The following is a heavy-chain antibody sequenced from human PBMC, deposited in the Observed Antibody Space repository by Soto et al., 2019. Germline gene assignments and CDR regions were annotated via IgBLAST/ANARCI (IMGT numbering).Heavy chain of an antibody. Sequence: SVKVSCKASGGTFSSYTISWVRQAPGQGLEWMGRIIPILGIANYAQKFQGRVTITADKSTSTAYMDLSSLRSEDTAVYYCARMSGAAADNYFDYWGQGTLVTVSS. CDR1: GGTFSSYT. CDR2: IIPILGIA. D-gene: IGHD6-13*01. J-gene: IGHJ4*02. CDR3: ARMSGAAADNYFDY. V-gene: IGHV1-69*02.